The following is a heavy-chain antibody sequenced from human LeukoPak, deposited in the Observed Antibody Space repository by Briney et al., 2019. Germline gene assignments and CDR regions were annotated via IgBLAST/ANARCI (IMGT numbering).Heavy chain of an antibody. D-gene: IGHD5-18*01. CDR3: AREGYSYGPYYYYYMDV. Sequence: SETLSLTCAVYGGSFSGYYWSWIRQPPGKGLEWIGEINHSGSTNYNPSLKSRVTISVDTSKNQFSLKLSSVTAADTAVYYCAREGYSYGPYYYYYMDVWGKGTTVTVSS. CDR2: INHSGST. CDR1: GGSFSGYY. J-gene: IGHJ6*03. V-gene: IGHV4-34*01.